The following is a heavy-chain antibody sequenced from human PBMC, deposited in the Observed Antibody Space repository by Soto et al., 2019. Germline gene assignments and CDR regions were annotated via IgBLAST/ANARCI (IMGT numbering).Heavy chain of an antibody. CDR3: ARYCSPTSCTIRYGMDV. Sequence: EVQLLESGGGLVQPGGSLRLSCVASGFTFSTYAMSWVRQAPREGLEWVSVVRCSGGTTYYADSVQGRFTISRDNSKNTLYLQMNSLRAEDSATYYCARYCSPTSCTIRYGMDVWGQGTTVTVSS. V-gene: IGHV3-23*01. CDR1: GFTFSTYA. J-gene: IGHJ6*02. D-gene: IGHD2-2*01. CDR2: VRCSGGTT.